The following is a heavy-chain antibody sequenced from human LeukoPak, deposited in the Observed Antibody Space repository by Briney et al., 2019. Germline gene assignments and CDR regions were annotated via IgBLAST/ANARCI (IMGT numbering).Heavy chain of an antibody. CDR3: TTEVIAVAGEEECDY. D-gene: IGHD6-19*01. V-gene: IGHV3-15*01. CDR1: GFTFSNAW. J-gene: IGHJ4*02. CDR2: IKSKTDGGTT. Sequence: GGSLKLSCATSGFTFSNAWMSWVRQAPGKGLEWVGRIKSKTDGGTTDYAAPVKGRFTISRDDSKNTLYLQMNSLKTEDTAVYYCTTEVIAVAGEEECDYGGQGTLVTVSS.